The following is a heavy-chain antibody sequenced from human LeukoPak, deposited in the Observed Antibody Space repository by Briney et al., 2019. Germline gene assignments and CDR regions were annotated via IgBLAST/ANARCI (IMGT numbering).Heavy chain of an antibody. CDR2: IYHSGST. CDR3: ASGRPSYYYDSIGIRFDP. J-gene: IGHJ5*02. D-gene: IGHD3-22*01. Sequence: KASETLSLTCTVSGYSISSGYYWGWIRQPPGKGLEWIGSIYHSGSTYYNPSLKSRVTISVDTSKNQYSLKLSSVTAADTAVYYCASGRPSYYYDSIGIRFDPWGQGTLVTVSS. CDR1: GYSISSGYY. V-gene: IGHV4-38-2*02.